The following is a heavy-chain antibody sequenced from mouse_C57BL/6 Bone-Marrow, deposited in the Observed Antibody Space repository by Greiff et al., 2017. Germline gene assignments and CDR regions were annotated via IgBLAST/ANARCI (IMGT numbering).Heavy chain of an antibody. CDR2: IYPRSGNT. V-gene: IGHV1-81*01. J-gene: IGHJ2*01. Sequence: VQLQQSGAELARPGASVKLSCKASGYTFTSYGLSWVKQRTGQGLEWIGEIYPRSGNTYYNEKFKGKATLTADKSSSTAYMELRSLTSEDSAVYFCARSGREWLPPDYWGQGTTLTVSS. CDR3: ARSGREWLPPDY. CDR1: GYTFTSYG. D-gene: IGHD2-2*01.